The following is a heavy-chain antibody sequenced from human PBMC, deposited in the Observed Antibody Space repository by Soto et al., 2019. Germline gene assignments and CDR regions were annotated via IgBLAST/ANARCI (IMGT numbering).Heavy chain of an antibody. V-gene: IGHV1-3*01. CDR3: MRSPYAVAGPFDY. CDR2: INAGNGYT. CDR1: GYSFSDYA. J-gene: IGHJ4*02. D-gene: IGHD6-19*01. Sequence: QVQLVQSGAEVKEPGASVKVSCKASGYSFSDYAIHWVRQAPGHRLEWMAWINAGNGYTEYSQICQGRVTTTTDTSASTAYMQLSSLRSEDTAVYYCMRSPYAVAGPFDYWGQGTLVTVSS.